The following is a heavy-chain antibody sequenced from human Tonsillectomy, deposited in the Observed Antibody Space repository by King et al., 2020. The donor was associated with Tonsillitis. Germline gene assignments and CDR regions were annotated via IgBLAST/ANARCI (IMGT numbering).Heavy chain of an antibody. Sequence: VQLQESGPGLVKPSQTLSLTCTVSGGSISSGDYYWSWVRQPPGKGLDWIGYIYYSGTTYYNPSLTSRVSISVDTSKNQFSLKLSSVTAADTAVYYCARIQRRDGYNFDYWGQGTLVTVSS. V-gene: IGHV4-30-4*01. D-gene: IGHD5-24*01. CDR2: IYYSGTT. J-gene: IGHJ4*02. CDR1: GGSISSGDYY. CDR3: ARIQRRDGYNFDY.